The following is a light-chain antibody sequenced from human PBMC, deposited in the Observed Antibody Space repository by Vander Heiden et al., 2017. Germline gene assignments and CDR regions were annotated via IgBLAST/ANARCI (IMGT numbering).Light chain of an antibody. CDR3: QQSNSTAFT. CDR2: AAS. Sequence: DTQMTMSPSSLSASVGDRVTITCRASQGVNSNLNWYQQKPGKAPNLLIYAASSLQSGVASRFSGRVSGTDFALTISNLQPEDFATYFCQQSNSTAFTFGQGTRLEIK. J-gene: IGKJ2*01. CDR1: QGVNSN. V-gene: IGKV1-39*01.